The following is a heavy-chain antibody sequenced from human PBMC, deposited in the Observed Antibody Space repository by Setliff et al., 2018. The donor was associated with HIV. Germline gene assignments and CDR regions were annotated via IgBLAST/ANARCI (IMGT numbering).Heavy chain of an antibody. CDR1: GGSFSGYY. CDR2: IYHSGST. J-gene: IGHJ5*02. CDR3: ARLHTDYGSWFFDH. D-gene: IGHD3-10*01. Sequence: SETLSLTCAVYGGSFSGYYWSWIRQPPGKGLEWIGEIYHSGSTNYNPSLKSRVTISVDMSKKRFSLKLTSVTAADTAVYYCARLHTDYGSWFFDHWGQGILVTVSS. V-gene: IGHV4-34*01.